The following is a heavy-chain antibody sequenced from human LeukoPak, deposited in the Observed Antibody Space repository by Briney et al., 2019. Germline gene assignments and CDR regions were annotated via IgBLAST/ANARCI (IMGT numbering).Heavy chain of an antibody. CDR3: ARGRRVPAANKYYFDY. CDR1: GGTFSSYA. CDR2: IIPIFGTA. J-gene: IGHJ4*02. D-gene: IGHD2-2*01. V-gene: IGHV1-69*01. Sequence: GPSVKVSCKASGGTFSSYAISWVRQAPGQGLEWMGGIIPIFGTANYAQKFQGRVTITADESTSTAYMELSSLRSEDTAVYYCARGRRVPAANKYYFDYWGQGTLVTVSS.